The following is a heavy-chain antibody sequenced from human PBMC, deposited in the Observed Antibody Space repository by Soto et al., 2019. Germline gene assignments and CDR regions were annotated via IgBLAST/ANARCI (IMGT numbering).Heavy chain of an antibody. CDR1: GYTFTSYY. CDR3: ARAWVVWSGYYTWWFDP. Sequence: ASVKVSCKASGYTFTSYYMHWVRQAPGQRLEWMVIINPSGGSTSYAQKFQGRVTMTRDTSTSTVYMELSSLRSEDTAVYYCARAWVVWSGYYTWWFDPWGQGTLVTVSS. V-gene: IGHV1-46*03. D-gene: IGHD3-3*01. CDR2: INPSGGST. J-gene: IGHJ5*02.